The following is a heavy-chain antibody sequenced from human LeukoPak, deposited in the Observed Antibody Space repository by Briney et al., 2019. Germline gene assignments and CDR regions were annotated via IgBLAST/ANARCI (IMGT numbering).Heavy chain of an antibody. CDR3: ASARLGSGLEGAFDI. CDR1: GGSISSYF. J-gene: IGHJ3*02. CDR2: IYYSGST. D-gene: IGHD6-25*01. V-gene: IGHV4-59*01. Sequence: ASETLSLTCTVSGGSISSYFWSWIRQPPGKGLEWIGYIYYSGSTNDNPSLKSRVTISVDTSKNQFSLKLSSVTAADTAVYYCASARLGSGLEGAFDIWGQGTMVTVSS.